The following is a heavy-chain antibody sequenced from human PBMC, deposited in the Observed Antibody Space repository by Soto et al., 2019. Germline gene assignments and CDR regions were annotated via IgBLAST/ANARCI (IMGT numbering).Heavy chain of an antibody. CDR3: ARQYSGYDLSASWFDP. J-gene: IGHJ5*02. CDR2: IYSGGST. CDR1: GFTVSSNY. D-gene: IGHD5-12*01. V-gene: IGHV3-66*04. Sequence: HPGGSLRLSCAASGFTVSSNYMSWVRQAPGKGLEWVSVIYSGGSTYYADSVKGRFTISRDNSKNTLYLQMNSLRAEDTAVYYCARQYSGYDLSASWFDPWGQGTLVTVSS.